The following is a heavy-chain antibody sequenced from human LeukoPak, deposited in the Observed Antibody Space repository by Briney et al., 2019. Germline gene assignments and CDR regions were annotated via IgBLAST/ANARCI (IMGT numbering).Heavy chain of an antibody. CDR1: GGSISSYY. J-gene: IGHJ4*02. Sequence: SSETLSLTCTVSGGSISSYYWSWIRQPPGKGLEWIGYIYYSGSTNYNPSLKSRVTISVDTSKNQFSLKLSSVTAADTAVYYCASNFYDSSGYYYEYWGQGTLVTVSS. CDR3: ASNFYDSSGYYYEY. CDR2: IYYSGST. V-gene: IGHV4-59*01. D-gene: IGHD3-22*01.